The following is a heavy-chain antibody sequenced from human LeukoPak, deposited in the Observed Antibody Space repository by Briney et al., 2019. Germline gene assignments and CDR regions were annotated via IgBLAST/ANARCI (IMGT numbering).Heavy chain of an antibody. CDR1: GGSFSGYY. D-gene: IGHD2-8*01. CDR3: ARGHGVYNWFDP. J-gene: IGHJ5*02. Sequence: SETLSLTCAVYGGSFSGYYWSWIRQPPGEGLEWIGEINHSGSTNYNPSLKSRVTISVDTSKNQFSLKLSSVTAADTAVYYCARGHGVYNWFDPWGQGTLVTVSS. V-gene: IGHV4-34*01. CDR2: INHSGST.